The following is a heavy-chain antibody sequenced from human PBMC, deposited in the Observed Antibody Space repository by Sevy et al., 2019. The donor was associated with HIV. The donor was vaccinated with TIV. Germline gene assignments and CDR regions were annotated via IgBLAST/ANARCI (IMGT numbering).Heavy chain of an antibody. D-gene: IGHD3-10*01. CDR3: VRRGVDAYNVYFDL. CDR1: GFTFSAYS. J-gene: IGHJ4*02. Sequence: GGSLRLSCTASGFTFSAYSMNWVRQAPGKGLEWLSYIRPGTDHIYYADSAKGRFTISRDDAKKSVYLEMKSLRDQDTALYYCVRRGVDAYNVYFDLWGQGTLVTVSS. V-gene: IGHV3-21*05. CDR2: IRPGTDHI.